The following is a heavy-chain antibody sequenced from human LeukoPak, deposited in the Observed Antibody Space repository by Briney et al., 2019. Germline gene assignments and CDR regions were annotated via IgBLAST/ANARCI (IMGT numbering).Heavy chain of an antibody. CDR1: GYTFTGYY. CDR3: ARGAYYYDSSGHSAFDI. V-gene: IGHV1-8*02. J-gene: IGHJ3*02. D-gene: IGHD3-22*01. CDR2: MNPNSGNT. Sequence: ASVKVSCKTSGYTFTGYYMHWVRQAPGQGLEWMGWMNPNSGNTGYAQKFQGRVTMTRNTSISTAYMELSSLRSEDTAVYYCARGAYYYDSSGHSAFDIWGQGTMVTVSS.